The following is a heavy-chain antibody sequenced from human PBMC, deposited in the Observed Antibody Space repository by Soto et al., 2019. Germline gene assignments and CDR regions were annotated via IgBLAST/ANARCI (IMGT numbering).Heavy chain of an antibody. D-gene: IGHD1-26*01. Sequence: EVQLVESGGGSVQPGGSLRLSCAASGFSFRDYDMHWVRQPTGKGLEWVLGLGAADDPYYVASVKGRFSVSRDNAQNSLYLQMNNLRVDDTAVYYCARAYLGRLPRRADYYYAMDVWGRGTTVTVSS. CDR2: LGAADDP. CDR1: GFSFRDYD. V-gene: IGHV3-13*05. CDR3: ARAYLGRLPRRADYYYAMDV. J-gene: IGHJ6*02.